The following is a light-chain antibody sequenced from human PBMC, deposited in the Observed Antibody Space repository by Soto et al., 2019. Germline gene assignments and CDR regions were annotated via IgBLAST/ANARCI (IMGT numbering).Light chain of an antibody. Sequence: QSVLTQPRSVSGSPGQSVTISCTGTSSDVGGYNYVSWYQQHPGKAPKLMIYDVTKRPSGVPDRFSGSKSGNTASLTISGLQAEDEADYYCCSYAGNYLRVFGTGTKVT. J-gene: IGLJ1*01. V-gene: IGLV2-11*01. CDR2: DVT. CDR3: CSYAGNYLRV. CDR1: SSDVGGYNY.